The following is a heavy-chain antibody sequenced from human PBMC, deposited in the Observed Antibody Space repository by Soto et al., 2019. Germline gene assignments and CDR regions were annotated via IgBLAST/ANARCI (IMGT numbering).Heavy chain of an antibody. CDR1: GYSFTSYW. CDR3: ARHGVVSGGTYYYYGMDV. Sequence: PGESLKISCKGSGYSFTSYWISWVRQMPGKGLEWMGRIDPSDSYTNYSPSFQGHVTISADKSISTAYLQWSSLKASDTAMYYCARHGVVSGGTYYYYGMDVWGQGTTVTVSS. CDR2: IDPSDSYT. V-gene: IGHV5-10-1*01. J-gene: IGHJ6*02. D-gene: IGHD3-10*01.